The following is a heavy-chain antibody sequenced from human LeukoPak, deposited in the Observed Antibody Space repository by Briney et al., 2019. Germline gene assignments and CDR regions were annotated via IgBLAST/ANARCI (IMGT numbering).Heavy chain of an antibody. J-gene: IGHJ3*02. CDR3: TTGNAFDI. D-gene: IGHD4-17*01. CDR1: GGSISSYY. Sequence: PSETLSLTCTVSGGSISSYYWSWIRQPPGKGLEWIGYIYYSGSTNYNPSLKSRVTISVDTSKNQFSLRLGSVTAADTAVYYCTTGNAFDIWGKGTTVTVSS. V-gene: IGHV4-59*01. CDR2: IYYSGST.